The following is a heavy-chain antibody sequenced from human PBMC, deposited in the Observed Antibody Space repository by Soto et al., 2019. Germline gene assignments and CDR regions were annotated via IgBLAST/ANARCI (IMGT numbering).Heavy chain of an antibody. J-gene: IGHJ2*01. D-gene: IGHD6-19*01. CDR1: GDSVSSTSAT. V-gene: IGHV6-1*01. CDR3: ARDGSGFHWYFDL. CDR2: THYRSKWYN. Sequence: QVQLQQSGPGLVKPSQTLSLVCSISGDSVSSTSATWSWIRQSPSRGLEWLGRTHYRSKWYNDYAVSVKSRIAITPDTSKNQLSLHLSSVTPEDTALYFCARDGSGFHWYFDLWGRGTLVTVSS.